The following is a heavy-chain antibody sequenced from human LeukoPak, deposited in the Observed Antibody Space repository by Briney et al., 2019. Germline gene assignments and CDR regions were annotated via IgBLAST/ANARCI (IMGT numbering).Heavy chain of an antibody. CDR2: IYTTGST. Sequence: SETLSLTCTVSGGSISSGSYYWSWIRQPAGKPLEWIGRIYTTGSTNYNPSLKSRVTISVDTSKNQFSLKLSSVTAADTAVYYCAREAYSNPFDPWGQGTQVIVSP. CDR1: GGSISSGSYY. CDR3: AREAYSNPFDP. D-gene: IGHD6-13*01. J-gene: IGHJ5*02. V-gene: IGHV4-61*02.